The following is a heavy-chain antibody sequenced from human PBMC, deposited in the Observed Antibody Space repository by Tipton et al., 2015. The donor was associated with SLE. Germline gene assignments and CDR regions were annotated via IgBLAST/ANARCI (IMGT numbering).Heavy chain of an antibody. J-gene: IGHJ3*02. Sequence: TLSLTCTVSDGSIRSTNYYWGWIRQPPGKGLEWIGEINHSGSTHYNPSLKSRVTISADTSKNQFSLKLSSLTAADTAIYYCSRGDLYSDYIWGTLRGAFDIWGQGAMVTVSS. D-gene: IGHD3-16*01. CDR3: SRGDLYSDYIWGTLRGAFDI. V-gene: IGHV4-39*07. CDR1: DGSIRSTNYY. CDR2: INHSGST.